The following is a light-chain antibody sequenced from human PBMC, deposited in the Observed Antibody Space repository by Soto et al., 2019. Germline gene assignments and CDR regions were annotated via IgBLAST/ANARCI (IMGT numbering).Light chain of an antibody. CDR1: QTISGW. CDR3: LQYNGYYRT. V-gene: IGKV1-5*01. J-gene: IGKJ1*01. Sequence: DIQMTQSPSTLSASVVDTVTITCRASQTISGWLAWYQQRPGKAPNLVIFDASTLESGVPSSFSGSGSGTTFTLTISSLQSDDFATYYCLQYNGYYRTCGQGTKVDI. CDR2: DAS.